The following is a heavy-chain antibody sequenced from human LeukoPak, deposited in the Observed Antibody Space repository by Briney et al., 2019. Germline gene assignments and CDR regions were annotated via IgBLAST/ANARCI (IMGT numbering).Heavy chain of an antibody. Sequence: GGSLRLSCAASGFTFSSYWMSWVGQARGKGVEGVGHIKEDGSGKNYVESVKGGLTISREKDKKSLYLQMNSLRAEDTAVYYCARDGPILYHDYWGQGPLVTVSS. D-gene: IGHD2-2*02. CDR2: IKEDGSGK. J-gene: IGHJ4*02. CDR1: GFTFSSYW. CDR3: ARDGPILYHDY. V-gene: IGHV3-7*01.